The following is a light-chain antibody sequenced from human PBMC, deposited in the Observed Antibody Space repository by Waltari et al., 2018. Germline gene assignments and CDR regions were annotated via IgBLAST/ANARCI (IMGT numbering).Light chain of an antibody. Sequence: SVLTQHASVSGSPGQSITLSCTGTSTNIGYDNLVSWYQQYPGKAPKVMIYQVNKRPSETSNRFSGSKSGNTASLTISGLQAEDEADYYCCSYADSRTWVFGGGTKLTVL. CDR3: CSYADSRTWV. CDR2: QVN. V-gene: IGLV2-23*02. CDR1: STNIGYDNL. J-gene: IGLJ3*02.